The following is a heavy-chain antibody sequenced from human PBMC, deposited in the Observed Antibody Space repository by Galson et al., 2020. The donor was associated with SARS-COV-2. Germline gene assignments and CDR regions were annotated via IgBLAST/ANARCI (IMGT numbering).Heavy chain of an antibody. J-gene: IGHJ4*02. D-gene: IGHD2-2*01. Sequence: GGSLRLSCAASEFIFSNHAMTWVRQAPGKGLEWVSAITAGGTKTYYAVSVRGRFTISRDNSKNTLFLHMNSLRVEDTAVYYCAKYVEPASGFYFDYWGQGTLVTVSS. V-gene: IGHV3-23*01. CDR3: AKYVEPASGFYFDY. CDR1: EFIFSNHA. CDR2: ITAGGTKT.